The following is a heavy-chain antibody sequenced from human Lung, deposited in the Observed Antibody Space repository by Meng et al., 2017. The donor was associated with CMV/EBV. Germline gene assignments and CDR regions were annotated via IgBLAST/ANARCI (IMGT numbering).Heavy chain of an antibody. CDR2: ISKRGDTI. J-gene: IGHJ4*02. D-gene: IGHD2-2*01. Sequence: GGSXRLXCAASGFTFSDFYMTWIRQAPGKGLEWASYISKRGDTIYYADSLKGRFTISRDNAENSLYLHMNSLRAEDTAVYYCARDCSSLSCGGNYFDYWGQGXLVTVSS. V-gene: IGHV3-11*01. CDR3: ARDCSSLSCGGNYFDY. CDR1: GFTFSDFY.